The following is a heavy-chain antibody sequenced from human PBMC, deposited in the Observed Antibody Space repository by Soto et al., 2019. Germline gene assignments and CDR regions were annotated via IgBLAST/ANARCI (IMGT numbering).Heavy chain of an antibody. J-gene: IGHJ6*02. CDR1: GYTFTSYY. V-gene: IGHV1-46*03. Sequence: ASVKVSCKASGYTFTSYYMHWVRQAPGQGLEWMGIINPSGGSTSYAQKLQGRVTMTRDTSTSTVYMELSSLRSEDTAVYYFARVKTNYYGSGSYDGMDVWGQGTTVTVSS. CDR2: INPSGGST. D-gene: IGHD3-10*01. CDR3: ARVKTNYYGSGSYDGMDV.